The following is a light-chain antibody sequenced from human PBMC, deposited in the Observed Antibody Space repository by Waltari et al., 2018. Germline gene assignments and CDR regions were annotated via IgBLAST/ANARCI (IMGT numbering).Light chain of an antibody. CDR2: DDS. Sequence: SALTQPASMSGYPGQSITISCTGTNRDIGLYYYVSWYQQHPGKAPKLIISDDSKRPYGVPARFSGSVSGYTASLTISGLQAEDEADYYCSSYTATDTYVFGSGTTVIVL. J-gene: IGLJ1*01. V-gene: IGLV2-14*03. CDR1: NRDIGLYYY. CDR3: SSYTATDTYV.